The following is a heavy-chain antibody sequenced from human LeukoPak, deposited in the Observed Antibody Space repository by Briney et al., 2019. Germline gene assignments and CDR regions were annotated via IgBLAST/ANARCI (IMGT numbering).Heavy chain of an antibody. CDR2: INPNSGGT. V-gene: IGHV1-2*02. Sequence: ASVKVSCKASGYTFTSYGISWVRQAPGQGLEWMGWINPNSGGTNYAQKFQGRVTMTRDTSISTAYMELSRLRSDDTAVYYCARDVSGSYYDYWGQGTLVTVSS. J-gene: IGHJ4*02. D-gene: IGHD1-26*01. CDR1: GYTFTSYG. CDR3: ARDVSGSYYDY.